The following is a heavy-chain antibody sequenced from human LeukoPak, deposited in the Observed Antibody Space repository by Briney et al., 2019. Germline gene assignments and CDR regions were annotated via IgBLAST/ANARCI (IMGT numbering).Heavy chain of an antibody. V-gene: IGHV4-34*01. CDR1: GGSFSGYY. Sequence: QSSETLSLTRAVFGGSFSGYYWSWIRQPPGKGLEWIGEINHSGSTNYNPSLKSRVAISVDTSKNQFSLKLSSVTAADTAVYYRARRLLWFGASCDWGQCTLVTLSS. J-gene: IGHJ1*01. D-gene: IGHD3-10*01. CDR3: ARRLLWFGASCD. CDR2: INHSGST.